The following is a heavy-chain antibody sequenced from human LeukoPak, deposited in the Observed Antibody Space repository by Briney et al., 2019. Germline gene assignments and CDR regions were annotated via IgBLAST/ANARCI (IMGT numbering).Heavy chain of an antibody. J-gene: IGHJ4*02. CDR3: ARGLSSSWPMADYFDY. Sequence: GASVKVSCKASGYTFTAYYIHWVRQAPGQGLEWMGWISAYNGNTNYAQNLQGRVTMTADTSTSTAYMELRSLRSDDTAVYYCARGLSSSWPMADYFDYWGQGTLVTVSS. D-gene: IGHD6-13*01. CDR2: ISAYNGNT. CDR1: GYTFTAYY. V-gene: IGHV1-18*01.